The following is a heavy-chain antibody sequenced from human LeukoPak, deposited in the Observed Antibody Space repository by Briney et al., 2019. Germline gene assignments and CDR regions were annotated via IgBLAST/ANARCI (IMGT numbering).Heavy chain of an antibody. V-gene: IGHV3-15*01. CDR2: IKSKTDDGTT. Sequence: PGGSLRLSCAASGFTFSNAWMSWVRQAPGKGLEWVGRIKSKTDDGTTDYAAPVKGRFTISRDDSKNTLYLQMNSLKTEDTAVYYCTTDLVVPDYWGQGTLVTVSS. CDR1: GFTFSNAW. D-gene: IGHD2-2*01. J-gene: IGHJ4*02. CDR3: TTDLVVPDY.